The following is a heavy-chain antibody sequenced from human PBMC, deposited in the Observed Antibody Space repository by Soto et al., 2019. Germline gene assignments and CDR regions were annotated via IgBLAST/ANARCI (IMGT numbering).Heavy chain of an antibody. CDR3: ARDYCTPR. Sequence: QVQLQESGPGLVKPSQTLSLTCTVSGGSISSGGYYWSWIRQHPGKGLEWIGYIYYSGRTYYNPFHKRRGTIPVDTSKNQFSLKLSAVAAADRAVYHCARDYCTPRWGQGTLVTVSS. D-gene: IGHD2-8*01. J-gene: IGHJ4*02. CDR2: IYYSGRT. V-gene: IGHV4-31*03. CDR1: GGSISSGGYY.